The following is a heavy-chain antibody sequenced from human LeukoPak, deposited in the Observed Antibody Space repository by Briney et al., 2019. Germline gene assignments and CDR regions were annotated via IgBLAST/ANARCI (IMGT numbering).Heavy chain of an antibody. Sequence: SETLSLTCTVSGGSINSNDYYWSWIRQPPGKGLEWIGYIYYSRSTNYNPSLKSRVTISVDTSKNQFSLKLSSVTAADTAVYYCARASYGDGFDYWGQGTLVTVSS. D-gene: IGHD4-17*01. J-gene: IGHJ4*02. CDR3: ARASYGDGFDY. CDR1: GGSINSNDYY. CDR2: IYYSRST. V-gene: IGHV4-61*08.